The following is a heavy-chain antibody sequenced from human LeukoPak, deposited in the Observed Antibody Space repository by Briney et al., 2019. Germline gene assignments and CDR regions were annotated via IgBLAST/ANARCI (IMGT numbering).Heavy chain of an antibody. V-gene: IGHV1-69*06. J-gene: IGHJ6*03. Sequence: SVKVSCKASGGTFSSYAISWVRQAPGQGLEWMGGIIPIFGTANYAQKFQGRVTITADKSTSTAYMELSSLRSEDTAVYYCARDGSMAAAGWGYYYYYYMDVWGKGTTVTVSS. CDR3: ARDGSMAAAGWGYYYYYYMDV. CDR1: GGTFSSYA. CDR2: IIPIFGTA. D-gene: IGHD6-13*01.